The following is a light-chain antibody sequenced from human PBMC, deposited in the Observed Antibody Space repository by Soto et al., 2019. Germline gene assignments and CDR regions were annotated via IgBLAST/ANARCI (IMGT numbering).Light chain of an antibody. Sequence: QSVLTQPASVSGSPGQSITISCAGTSSDVGTYNYVSWYQQHPCSTPKIIIYEVSNRPSGVSDRFSGSKSGNTASLTISGLQAGDEADYYCSSFTTSSTRIFGGGTKLTVL. V-gene: IGLV2-14*01. CDR1: SSDVGTYNY. CDR2: EVS. CDR3: SSFTTSSTRI. J-gene: IGLJ2*01.